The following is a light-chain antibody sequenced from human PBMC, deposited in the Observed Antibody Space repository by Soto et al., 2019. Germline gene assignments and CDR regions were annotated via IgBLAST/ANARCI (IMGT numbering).Light chain of an antibody. V-gene: IGKV1-12*01. CDR3: QQANSQYS. CDR2: GAS. CDR1: HDVSIW. J-gene: IGKJ2*03. Sequence: DIQMTQSPSSLSASVGDRFTITFRASHDVSIWLASYQQKPWKAPRLLICGASTLQSGVRSRFSGRGSGTYFTLTISSLQSDEFATYYCQQANSQYSFDQGTKLEIK.